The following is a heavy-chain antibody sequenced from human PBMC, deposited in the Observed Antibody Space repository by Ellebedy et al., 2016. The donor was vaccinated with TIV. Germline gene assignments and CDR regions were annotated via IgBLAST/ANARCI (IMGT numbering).Heavy chain of an antibody. V-gene: IGHV1-18*01. CDR2: ISAYNGNT. J-gene: IGHJ5*02. CDR3: ARDPRVREYNWFDP. Sequence: AASVKVSCKASGYTFTSYGISWVRQAPGQGLEWMGWISAYNGNTNYAQKLQGRVTMTTDTSTSTAYMELRSLRSDDTAVYDGARDPRVREYNWFDPWGQGTLVTVSS. D-gene: IGHD3-10*01. CDR1: GYTFTSYG.